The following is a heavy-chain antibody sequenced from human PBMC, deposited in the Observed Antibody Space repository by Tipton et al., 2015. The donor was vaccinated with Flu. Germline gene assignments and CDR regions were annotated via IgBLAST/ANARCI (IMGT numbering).Heavy chain of an antibody. J-gene: IGHJ3*02. CDR2: IYHSGST. V-gene: IGHV4-39*07. Sequence: TLSLTCTVSGASISSESYYWGWIRQPPGKGLEWIGNIYHSGSTNYNPSLKRRVTISLDKSKNQFSLNLSSVTAADTAVYYCARVGAVTMVRGLAFDAFDIWGLEPMVGVSS. D-gene: IGHD3-10*01. CDR3: ARVGAVTMVRGLAFDAFDI. CDR1: GASISSESYY.